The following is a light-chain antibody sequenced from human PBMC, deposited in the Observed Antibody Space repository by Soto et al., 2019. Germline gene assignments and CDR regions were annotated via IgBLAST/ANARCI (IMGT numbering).Light chain of an antibody. CDR1: SSDVGSYYL. J-gene: IGLJ3*02. CDR3: CSYAGSSSILV. CDR2: EVS. Sequence: QSALTQPASESGSPGQSITISCTGTSSDVGSYYLVSWYQQHPGEAPKLIIYEVSKRPSGVSNRFSGSKSGDTASLTISGLQAEDEADYYCCSYAGSSSILVFGGGTQLTVL. V-gene: IGLV2-23*02.